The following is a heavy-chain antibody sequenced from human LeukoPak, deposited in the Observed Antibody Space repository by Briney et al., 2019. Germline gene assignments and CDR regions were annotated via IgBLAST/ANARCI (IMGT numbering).Heavy chain of an antibody. Sequence: GRSLRLSCAASGFTFSSYGMHWVRQAPGKGLEWVAVISYDGSNKYYADSVKGRFTISRDNSKNTLYLQMNSLRAEDTALYYCAKDHSSGGELPDYWGQGTLVTVSS. V-gene: IGHV3-30*18. D-gene: IGHD1-26*01. CDR2: ISYDGSNK. CDR3: AKDHSSGGELPDY. J-gene: IGHJ4*02. CDR1: GFTFSSYG.